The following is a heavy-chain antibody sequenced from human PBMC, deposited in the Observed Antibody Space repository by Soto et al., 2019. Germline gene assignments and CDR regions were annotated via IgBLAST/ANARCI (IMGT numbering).Heavy chain of an antibody. CDR2: IRSKTDGGTT. CDR3: ASGLITVAGTRNY. CDR1: GFTFSSAW. J-gene: IGHJ4*02. V-gene: IGHV3-15*07. Sequence: GGSLRLSCAASGFTFSSAWINWVRQAPGKGLEWVGRIRSKTDGGTTDFAALVKGRFAISRDDSKNMVYLQMNSLRADDTAVYYCASGLITVAGTRNYWGPGTQVTVSS. D-gene: IGHD6-19*01.